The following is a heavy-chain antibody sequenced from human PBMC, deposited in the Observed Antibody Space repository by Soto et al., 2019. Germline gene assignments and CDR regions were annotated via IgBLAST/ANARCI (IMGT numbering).Heavy chain of an antibody. Sequence: QVQLVESGGGVVQPGRSLRLSCAASGFTFSSYGMHWVRQAPGKGLEWAAVISYDGSNKYYADSVKGRFTISRENYKNTLYLQMKSLRAEDGGVYYCAKGPIRFFDLTTQPLFDYWGQGTLVTVSS. CDR2: ISYDGSNK. J-gene: IGHJ4*02. CDR1: GFTFSSYG. CDR3: AKGPIRFFDLTTQPLFDY. D-gene: IGHD3-9*01. V-gene: IGHV3-30*18.